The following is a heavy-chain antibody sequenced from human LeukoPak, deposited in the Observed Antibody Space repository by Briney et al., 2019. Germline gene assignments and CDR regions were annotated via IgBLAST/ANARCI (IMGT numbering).Heavy chain of an antibody. V-gene: IGHV3-23*01. D-gene: IGHD3-22*01. J-gene: IGHJ5*02. Sequence: PGGSLRLSCAASGFTFSSYAMSWVRQAPGKGLEWVSAISGSGGSTYYADSVKGRFTISRDNSKNTLYLQMNSLRAEDTAEYYCAKVSPRPYYYDSSGYPNWFDPWGQGTLVTVSS. CDR1: GFTFSSYA. CDR2: ISGSGGST. CDR3: AKVSPRPYYYDSSGYPNWFDP.